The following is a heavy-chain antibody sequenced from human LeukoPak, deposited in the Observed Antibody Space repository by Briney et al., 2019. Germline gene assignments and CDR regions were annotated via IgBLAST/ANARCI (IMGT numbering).Heavy chain of an antibody. J-gene: IGHJ3*02. CDR3: ARGYGAFDI. CDR2: IYYSGST. Sequence: SETLSLTCTVSGGSISSYYWSWIRQPPGKGLEWIGYIYYSGSTNYNPSLKSRVTISVDTSKNQFSLKLSSVTAADTAVYYCARGYGAFDIWGQGTMVTVSS. V-gene: IGHV4-59*08. D-gene: IGHD2-15*01. CDR1: GGSISSYY.